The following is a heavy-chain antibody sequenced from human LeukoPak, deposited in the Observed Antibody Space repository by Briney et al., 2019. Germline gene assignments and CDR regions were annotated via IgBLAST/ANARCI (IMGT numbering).Heavy chain of an antibody. CDR3: VSGWYFDY. CDR2: INDRGDTT. Sequence: GGSLRLSCAASGFIFSSYAMSWVRQAPGKGLEWVSTINDRGDTTYYADSGRGRFTISRDKSQSTLYLQVNSLRAEDTAVYYCVSGWYFDYWGQGTLVTVSS. V-gene: IGHV3-23*01. D-gene: IGHD6-19*01. CDR1: GFIFSSYA. J-gene: IGHJ4*02.